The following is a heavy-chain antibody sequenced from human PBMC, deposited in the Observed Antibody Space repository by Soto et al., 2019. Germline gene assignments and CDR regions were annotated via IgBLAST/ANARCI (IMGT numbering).Heavy chain of an antibody. J-gene: IGHJ4*02. D-gene: IGHD2-21*01. Sequence: EAQLLESGGGLIQPGGSLRLSCEASGFTFSNYGMTWVRLAPGKGLEWVSTISGSGGRTFYADPVKGRFTISRDNSKNTLYLQMNSLRAEDTAVYYCAKEMIAATLADFFDYWGQGTLVTVSS. CDR1: GFTFSNYG. CDR2: ISGSGGRT. CDR3: AKEMIAATLADFFDY. V-gene: IGHV3-23*01.